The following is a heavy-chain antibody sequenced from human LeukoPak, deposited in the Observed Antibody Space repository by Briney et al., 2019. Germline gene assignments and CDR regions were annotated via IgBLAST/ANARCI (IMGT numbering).Heavy chain of an antibody. CDR3: ARDPSNSSGFHPHSDY. J-gene: IGHJ4*02. V-gene: IGHV1-18*01. D-gene: IGHD3-22*01. CDR1: GYTFTNHG. Sequence: ASVKVSCKASGYTFTNHGITWVRQAPGQGLEWMGWISAYNGDTKYAQKLQGRVTMTTDTSTNTAYMELRSLRSEDTAVYYCARDPSNSSGFHPHSDYWGQGTLVTVSS. CDR2: ISAYNGDT.